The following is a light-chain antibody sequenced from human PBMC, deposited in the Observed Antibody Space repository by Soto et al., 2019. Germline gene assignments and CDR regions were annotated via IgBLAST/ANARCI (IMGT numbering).Light chain of an antibody. V-gene: IGLV1-40*01. Sequence: QSVLTQPPSVSGAPGQRVTISCTGSISIIGAGFDVHWYQLLPGTAPKLLIYGNTNRPSGVPDRFSGSKSGTSASLAITGLQTEDEADYYFQSYDSSLSGYVFGTGTKLTVL. CDR1: ISIIGAGFD. CDR2: GNT. CDR3: QSYDSSLSGYV. J-gene: IGLJ1*01.